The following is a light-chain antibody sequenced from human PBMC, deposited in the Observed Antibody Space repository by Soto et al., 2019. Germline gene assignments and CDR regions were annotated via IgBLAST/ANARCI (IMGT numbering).Light chain of an antibody. CDR1: QSVSSSY. J-gene: IGKJ1*01. CDR3: QQYGSSPWT. V-gene: IGKV3-20*01. CDR2: GAS. Sequence: EIVLTQSPGTLSLSPGERGTLSCRASQSVSSSYLAWYQQKPGQAPRLLIYGASSRATGIPDRFRGSASGTDFTLTITRLEPEDFAVYYCQQYGSSPWTFGQGTKVEIK.